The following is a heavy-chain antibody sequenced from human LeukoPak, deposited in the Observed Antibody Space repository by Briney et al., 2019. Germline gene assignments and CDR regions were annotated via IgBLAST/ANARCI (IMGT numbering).Heavy chain of an antibody. J-gene: IGHJ6*04. Sequence: GGSLRLSCAASRFTFSIFEINWVSQAPGVGLEWVSYIISSGSTIYYADSVKGRFTISRDNANNSLYLQMNSLRAEDTAVYYCAELGITKIGGVWGKGTTVTISS. CDR3: AELGITKIGGV. D-gene: IGHD3-10*02. V-gene: IGHV3-48*03. CDR2: IISSGSTI. CDR1: RFTFSIFE.